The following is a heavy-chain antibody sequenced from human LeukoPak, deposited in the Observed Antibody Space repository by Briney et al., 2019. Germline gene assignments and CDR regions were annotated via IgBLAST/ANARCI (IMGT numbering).Heavy chain of an antibody. D-gene: IGHD3-22*01. CDR3: AKGDYYDSSGLPFDP. J-gene: IGHJ5*02. Sequence: SVEGQFTISRDNSKNTLYLQMNSLRAEDTAVYYCAKGDYYDSSGLPFDPWGQGTLVTVSS. V-gene: IGHV3-30*02.